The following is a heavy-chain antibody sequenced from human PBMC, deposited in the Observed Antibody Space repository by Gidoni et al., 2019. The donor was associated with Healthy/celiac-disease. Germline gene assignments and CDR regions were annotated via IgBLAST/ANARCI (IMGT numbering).Heavy chain of an antibody. J-gene: IGHJ4*02. Sequence: EVQLVASGGGLLKPGGSLRLSCAASGFTFSSYSLNWVRQAPGKGLEWVSSISSSSSYIYYADSVKGRFTISRDNAKNSLYLQMNSLRAEETAVYYCARDTITMIVVVITLYYFDYWGQGTLVTVSS. CDR3: ARDTITMIVVVITLYYFDY. CDR2: ISSSSSYI. D-gene: IGHD3-22*01. CDR1: GFTFSSYS. V-gene: IGHV3-21*01.